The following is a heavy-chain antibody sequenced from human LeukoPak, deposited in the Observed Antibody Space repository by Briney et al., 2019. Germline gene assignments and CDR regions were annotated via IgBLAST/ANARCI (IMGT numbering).Heavy chain of an antibody. CDR1: GFTFSSYG. D-gene: IGHD6-13*01. V-gene: IGHV3-33*01. CDR2: IWYDGSNK. Sequence: GGSLRLSCAASGFTFSSYGMHWVRQAPGKGLEWVAVIWYDGSNKYYADSVKGRFTISRDNSKNTLYLRMNSLRAEDTAVYYCARKAAGKTGSIDYWGQGTLVTVSS. CDR3: ARKAAGKTGSIDY. J-gene: IGHJ4*02.